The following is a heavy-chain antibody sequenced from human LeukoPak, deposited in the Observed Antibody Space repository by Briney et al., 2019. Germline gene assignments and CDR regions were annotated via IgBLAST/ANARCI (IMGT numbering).Heavy chain of an antibody. D-gene: IGHD3-22*01. J-gene: IGHJ3*02. CDR3: ARAKVGPYYYDSSGYAFDI. CDR2: LYYSGGS. CDR1: GGSISSGGYY. Sequence: SQTLSLTCTVSGGSISSGGYYWSWIRQHPGKGLEWIGYLYYSGGSFYNPSLKSRVTISVDTSKNQFSLKLSSVTAADTAVYYCARAKVGPYYYDSSGYAFDIWGQGTMVTVSS. V-gene: IGHV4-31*03.